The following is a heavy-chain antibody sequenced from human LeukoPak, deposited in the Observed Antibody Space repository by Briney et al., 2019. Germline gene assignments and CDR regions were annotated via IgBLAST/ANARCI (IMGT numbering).Heavy chain of an antibody. Sequence: SETLSLTCTVSGGSVSNFYGSWIRQPPGEGLEWIGFIFYSGNTHYNPSLKSRATISVDTSKNQFSLKLTSVTAADTAVYYCARGASGLTYDYGVNWGQGTLVTVSS. D-gene: IGHD4-17*01. CDR3: ARGASGLTYDYGVN. J-gene: IGHJ4*02. CDR2: IFYSGNT. CDR1: GGSVSNFY. V-gene: IGHV4-59*02.